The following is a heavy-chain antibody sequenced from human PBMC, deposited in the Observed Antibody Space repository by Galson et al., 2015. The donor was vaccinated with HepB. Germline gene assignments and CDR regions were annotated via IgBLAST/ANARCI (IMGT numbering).Heavy chain of an antibody. CDR1: GFTFSNHW. V-gene: IGHV3-7*03. J-gene: IGHJ4*02. CDR3: ARNRNSSSWYVSFDF. D-gene: IGHD6-13*01. Sequence: SLRLSCAASGFTFSNHWMTWVRQAPGKGLEWVADIKHDGSEKYYVDSVEGRFTISRDDAEKSLHLQMNSLRAEDTAVYFCARNRNSSSWYVSFDFWGQGILVTVSS. CDR2: IKHDGSEK.